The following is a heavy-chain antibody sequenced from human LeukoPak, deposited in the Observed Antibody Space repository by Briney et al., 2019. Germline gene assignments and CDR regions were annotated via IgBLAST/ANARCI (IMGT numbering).Heavy chain of an antibody. CDR2: INHSGST. J-gene: IGHJ4*02. CDR3: ASAPRQASIGGLDY. Sequence: SETLSLTCAVYGGSFSGYYWSWIRQPPGKGLEWIGEINHSGSTNYNPSLRSRVTIFADTSENHFSLNLRSVTAADTALYYCASAPRQASIGGLDYWGQGTLVTVSS. V-gene: IGHV4-34*01. D-gene: IGHD3-16*01. CDR1: GGSFSGYY.